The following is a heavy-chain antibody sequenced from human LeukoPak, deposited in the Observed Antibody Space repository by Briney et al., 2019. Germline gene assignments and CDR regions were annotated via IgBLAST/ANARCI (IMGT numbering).Heavy chain of an antibody. V-gene: IGHV3-9*01. CDR2: ISWNSGSI. Sequence: GRSLRPSCAASGFTFDDYAMHWVRQAPGKGLEWVSGISWNSGSIGYADSVKGRFTISRDNAKNSLYLQMNSLRAEDTALYYCAKDHTRYSSYYYYMDVWGKGTTVTVSS. CDR1: GFTFDDYA. D-gene: IGHD5-18*01. J-gene: IGHJ6*03. CDR3: AKDHTRYSSYYYYMDV.